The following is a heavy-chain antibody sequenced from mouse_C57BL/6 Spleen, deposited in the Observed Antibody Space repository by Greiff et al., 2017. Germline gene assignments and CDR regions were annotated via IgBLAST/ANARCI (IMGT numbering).Heavy chain of an antibody. Sequence: VQRVESGPGLVAPSQSLSITCTVSGFSLTSYGVHWVRQPPGKGLEWLVVIWSDGSTTYNSALKSRLSISKDNSKSQVFLKMNSLQTDDTAMYYCARPYYDYDPAWFAYWGQGTLVTVSA. CDR2: IWSDGST. J-gene: IGHJ3*01. D-gene: IGHD2-4*01. CDR3: ARPYYDYDPAWFAY. CDR1: GFSLTSYG. V-gene: IGHV2-6*03.